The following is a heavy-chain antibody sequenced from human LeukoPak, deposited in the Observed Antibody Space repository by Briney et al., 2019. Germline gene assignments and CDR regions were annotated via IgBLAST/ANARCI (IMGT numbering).Heavy chain of an antibody. D-gene: IGHD5-18*01. J-gene: IGHJ4*02. CDR3: ARRGSYGYDY. CDR2: IYYSGST. CDR1: GGSISSSSYY. V-gene: IGHV4-39*01. Sequence: SETLSLTCTVSGGSISSSSYYWGWIRQPPGKGLEWIGSIYYSGSTYYNPSLKSRVTISVDTSKNQFSLKLSSVTAADTAVHYCARRGSYGYDYWGQGTLVTVSS.